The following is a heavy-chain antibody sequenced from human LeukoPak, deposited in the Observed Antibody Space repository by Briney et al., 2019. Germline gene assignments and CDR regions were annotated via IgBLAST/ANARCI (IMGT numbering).Heavy chain of an antibody. V-gene: IGHV3-21*01. CDR1: GFSFSRYN. D-gene: IGHD6-19*01. CDR3: ARDSSGWPY. J-gene: IGHJ4*02. CDR2: ISSSSSLI. Sequence: NAGGSLRLSCAASGFSFSRYNMNWVRRAPGKGLEWVSFISSSSSLISYADSVKGRFTISRDNAKNSLYLQMNSLRAEDTAVYYCARDSSGWPYWGQGTLVTVSS.